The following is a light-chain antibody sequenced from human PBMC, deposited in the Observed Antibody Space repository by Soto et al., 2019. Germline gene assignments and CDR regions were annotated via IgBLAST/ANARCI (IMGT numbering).Light chain of an antibody. CDR2: AAS. V-gene: IGKV1-27*01. J-gene: IGKJ3*01. CDR1: QGISNY. Sequence: DIQMTQSPSSLSASVGDRVTITCRASQGISNYIAWYQQKPGKAPMLLISAASTLQTVVPSRFSGSGSGTDFTITISSLQPEDVANDSCQKYNSVPLFGPGNKVDIK. CDR3: QKYNSVPL.